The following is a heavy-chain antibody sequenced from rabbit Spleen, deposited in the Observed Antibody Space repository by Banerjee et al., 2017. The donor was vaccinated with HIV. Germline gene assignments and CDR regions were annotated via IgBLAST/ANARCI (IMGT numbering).Heavy chain of an antibody. CDR1: GFDFSGYG. V-gene: IGHV1S45*01. D-gene: IGHD1-1*01. Sequence: QEQLEESGGDLVKPGASLTLTCKASGFDFSGYGVSWVRQAPGKGLECIACIYAGSSGSTYYANWAKGRFTISKTSSTTVTLQMTSLTAADTANYFCARDSGSSFSSYGMDLWGPFTRVTVS. CDR2: IYAGSSGST. CDR3: ARDSGSSFSSYGMDL. J-gene: IGHJ6*01.